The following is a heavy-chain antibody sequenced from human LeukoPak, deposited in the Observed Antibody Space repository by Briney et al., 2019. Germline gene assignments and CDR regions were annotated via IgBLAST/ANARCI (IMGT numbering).Heavy chain of an antibody. V-gene: IGHV3-20*04. CDR1: GFFFDDLG. CDR2: INWNGAST. D-gene: IGHD3-9*01. CDR3: AKASTRDTGYYFDS. Sequence: LGGSLRLSCAASGFFFDDLGMTWVRQVPGKGLEWVAGINWNGASTGYADSVRGRFTISRDNAKNSLYLQMNSLRAEDTALYYCAKASTRDTGYYFDSWGQGTLVSVSS. J-gene: IGHJ4*02.